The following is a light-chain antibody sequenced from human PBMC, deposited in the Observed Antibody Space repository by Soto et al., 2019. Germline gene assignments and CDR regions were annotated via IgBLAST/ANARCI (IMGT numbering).Light chain of an antibody. CDR3: CSYAGSSSFRVL. CDR1: NSDLGTYNY. Sequence: QSALTQPRSVSGSPGQSVTISCTGTNSDLGTYNYVSWYQQHPGKAPKLIIYDVTKRPSGVPDRFSGSKSGNTASLIISGLQAADEAEYYCCCCSYAGSSSFRVLFGGGTQLTVL. CDR2: DVT. V-gene: IGLV2-11*01. J-gene: IGLJ2*01.